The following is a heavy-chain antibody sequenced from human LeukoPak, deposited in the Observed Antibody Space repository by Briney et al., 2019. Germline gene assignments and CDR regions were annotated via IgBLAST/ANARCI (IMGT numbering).Heavy chain of an antibody. J-gene: IGHJ1*01. Sequence: ASVKVSCKASGYTFTGYYMHWVRPAPGQGLEWMGWISAYNGNTNYAQKLQGRVTMTTDTSTSTAYMELRSLRSDDTAVYYCARDRGIDYGDYVEYFQHWGQGTLVTVSS. D-gene: IGHD4-17*01. CDR3: ARDRGIDYGDYVEYFQH. CDR2: ISAYNGNT. CDR1: GYTFTGYY. V-gene: IGHV1-18*04.